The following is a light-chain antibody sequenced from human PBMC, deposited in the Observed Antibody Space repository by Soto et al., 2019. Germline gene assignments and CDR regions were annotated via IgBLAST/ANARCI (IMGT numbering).Light chain of an antibody. CDR1: QGISSD. CDR3: LQDYNYPRT. Sequence: AIQLTQSPSSLSASVGDRVTITCRASQGISSDVACYQQKPGKAPKLLIYDAVTLQNRVPSRFSGGGSGSAFTRTISSLQPEDFATYYCLQDYNYPRTFGPGTKVDI. CDR2: DAV. V-gene: IGKV1-6*02. J-gene: IGKJ3*01.